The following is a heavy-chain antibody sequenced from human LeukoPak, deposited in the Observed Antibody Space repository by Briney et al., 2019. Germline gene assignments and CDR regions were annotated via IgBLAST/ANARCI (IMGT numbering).Heavy chain of an antibody. CDR3: TTEGYCSGDNCYSFDH. CDR2: IKSRTDGGTI. J-gene: IGHJ4*02. CDR1: GFTFNKAW. D-gene: IGHD2-15*01. Sequence: GGSLRLSCAASGFTFNKAWMSWVRQAPGKGLEWVGRIKSRTDGGTIDYAAPVKGRFTISRDDSKNTVHLQMNSLKTEDTAVYYCTTEGYCSGDNCYSFDHWGQGSLVTVSS. V-gene: IGHV3-15*01.